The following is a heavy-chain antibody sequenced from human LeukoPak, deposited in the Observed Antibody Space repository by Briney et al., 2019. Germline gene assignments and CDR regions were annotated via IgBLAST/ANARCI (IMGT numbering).Heavy chain of an antibody. CDR1: GYTFTSYD. J-gene: IGHJ5*02. CDR2: MNPNSGKT. D-gene: IGHD6-6*01. V-gene: IGHV1-8*01. CDR3: ARGGDSSSLNFPVPDNWFDP. Sequence: ASVKVSCKASGYTFTSYDINWVRQATGQGLEWMGWMNPNSGKTGYAQKFQGRVTMTRNTSISTAYMELSSLRPEDTAVYYCARGGDSSSLNFPVPDNWFDPWGQGTLVTVSS.